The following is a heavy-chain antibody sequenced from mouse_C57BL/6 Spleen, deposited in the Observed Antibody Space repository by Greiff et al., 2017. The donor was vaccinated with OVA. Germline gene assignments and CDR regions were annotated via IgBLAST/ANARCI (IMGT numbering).Heavy chain of an antibody. Sequence: VQLQQPGAELVMPGASVKLSCKASGYTFTSYWMHWVKQRPGQGLEWIGEIDPSDSYTNYNQKFKGKSTLTVDKSSSTAYMQLSSLTSEDSAVYYCARLHYYGYGFAYWGQGTLVTVSA. V-gene: IGHV1-69*01. CDR2: IDPSDSYT. CDR1: GYTFTSYW. CDR3: ARLHYYGYGFAY. J-gene: IGHJ3*01. D-gene: IGHD2-2*01.